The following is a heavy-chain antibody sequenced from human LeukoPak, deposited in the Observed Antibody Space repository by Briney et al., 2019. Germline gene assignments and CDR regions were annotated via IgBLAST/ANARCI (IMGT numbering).Heavy chain of an antibody. CDR1: GGSISSSSYY. CDR3: ARRGGSGRSFDY. CDR2: IYSSGST. V-gene: IGHV4-39*01. Sequence: SETLSLTCAVSGGSISSSSYYWGWIRQPPGKGLEWIGSIYSSGSTYYNPSLKSRVTISVDTSKNQFSLNLSSVPASDTAVYYCARRGGSGRSFDYWGQGILVTVSS. D-gene: IGHD3-10*01. J-gene: IGHJ4*02.